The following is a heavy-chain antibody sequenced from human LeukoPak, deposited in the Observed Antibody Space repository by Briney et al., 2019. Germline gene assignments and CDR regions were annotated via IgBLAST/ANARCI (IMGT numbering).Heavy chain of an antibody. CDR3: ARGDAFSGDH. J-gene: IGHJ4*02. Sequence: GGTLRLSCAVSGFTLRDFWMSWVPQAPGRGLEWVTNIHPEGNEKYHVESVKGRFTISRDNAKISLFLQMNGLRVEDTAVYYCARGDAFSGDHWGQGTLVTVSS. CDR2: IHPEGNEK. V-gene: IGHV3-7*04. CDR1: GFTLRDFW.